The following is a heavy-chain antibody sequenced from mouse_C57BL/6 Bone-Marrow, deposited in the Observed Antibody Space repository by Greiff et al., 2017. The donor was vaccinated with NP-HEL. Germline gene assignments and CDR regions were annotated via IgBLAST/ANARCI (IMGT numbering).Heavy chain of an antibody. CDR2: IDPSDSYT. Sequence: QVQLQQPGAELVMPGASVKLSCKASGYTFTSYWMHWVKQRPGQGLEWIGEIDPSDSYTNYNQKFKGKSTLTVDKSSSTAYMQLSSLTSEDSAVYYWARWGLTTVVGDHYAMDYWGQGTSVTVSS. CDR1: GYTFTSYW. J-gene: IGHJ4*01. V-gene: IGHV1-69*01. D-gene: IGHD1-1*01. CDR3: ARWGLTTVVGDHYAMDY.